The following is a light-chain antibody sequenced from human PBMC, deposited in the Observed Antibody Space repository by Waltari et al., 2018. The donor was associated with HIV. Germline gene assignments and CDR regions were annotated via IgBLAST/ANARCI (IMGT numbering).Light chain of an antibody. CDR1: RSHVGGYTY. CDR3: SSYTSSSTLV. Sequence: QSALTQPASASGSPGQSTTISWTRPRSHVGGYTYVSCYQQHPSKAPKLMIYDVSNRPSGVSNRFSGSKSGNTASRTISGLQAEDEADYYCSSYTSSSTLVFGGGTKLTVL. J-gene: IGLJ2*01. CDR2: DVS. V-gene: IGLV2-14*03.